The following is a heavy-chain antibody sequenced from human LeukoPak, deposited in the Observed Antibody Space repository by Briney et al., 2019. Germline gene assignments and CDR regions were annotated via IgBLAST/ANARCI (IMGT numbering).Heavy chain of an antibody. CDR3: ARLNNVGYYDSSGYYT. CDR2: NSAYNGNT. V-gene: IGHV1-18*01. CDR1: GYTFTNYG. J-gene: IGHJ5*02. D-gene: IGHD3-22*01. Sequence: ASVKVSCKASGYTFTNYGISWVRQAPGQGLEWMGWNSAYNGNTNYAQKVQDRVTMTKDTSTSTAYMELRSLRSDDTAVYYCARLNNVGYYDSSGYYTWGQGTLVTVSS.